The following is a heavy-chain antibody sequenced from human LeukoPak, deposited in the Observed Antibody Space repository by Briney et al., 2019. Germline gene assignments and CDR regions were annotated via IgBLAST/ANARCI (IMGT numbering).Heavy chain of an antibody. Sequence: PGGSLRLSCGASGFIFSDYYMSGIRQAPGKGLEWISYISSSGTPKYYADSVKGRFTISRDNAKKSLFLQMNSLRDADTAVYYCVRDDGHHWFDFWGQGTLVTVSS. J-gene: IGHJ4*02. CDR2: ISSSGTPK. V-gene: IGHV3-11*01. CDR1: GFIFSDYY. CDR3: VRDDGHHWFDF. D-gene: IGHD1-1*01.